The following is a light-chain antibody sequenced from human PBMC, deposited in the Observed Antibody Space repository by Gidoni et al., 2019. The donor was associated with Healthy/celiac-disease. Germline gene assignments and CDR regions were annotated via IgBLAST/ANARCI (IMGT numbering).Light chain of an antibody. CDR1: QSLLHSNGYNY. Sequence: DIVMTQSPLSLPVTPGEPASISCRSSQSLLHSNGYNYLDWYLQKPGQSPQLLIYLGSNRASGGPEKFSGSGAGKEFTLKISRVEAEDVGVYYCMKALQNTPWTFGQGTKVEIK. CDR2: LGS. CDR3: MKALQNTPWT. J-gene: IGKJ1*01. V-gene: IGKV2-28*01.